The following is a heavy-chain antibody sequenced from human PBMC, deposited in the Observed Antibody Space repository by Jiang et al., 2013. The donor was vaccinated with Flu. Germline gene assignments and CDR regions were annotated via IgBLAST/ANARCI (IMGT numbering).Heavy chain of an antibody. Sequence: RLSCAASGFTFSYYAMYWVRQAPGKGLNWVASIRFDGSTEYYADSVKGRFTISRDNSKNTLYLQMNSLRAEDTSMYYCATVRGSSYDTYLADYWGQGTLVTVSS. CDR1: GFTFSYYA. D-gene: IGHD2-2*01. J-gene: IGHJ4*02. CDR3: ATVRGSSYDTYLADY. CDR2: IRFDGSTE. V-gene: IGHV3-30*02.